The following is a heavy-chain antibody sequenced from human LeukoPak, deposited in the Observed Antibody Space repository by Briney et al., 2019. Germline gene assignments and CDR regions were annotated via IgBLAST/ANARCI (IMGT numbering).Heavy chain of an antibody. CDR3: AKDRAAPATPYNWFDP. J-gene: IGHJ5*02. CDR2: ISGSGGST. CDR1: GFTFNNYA. Sequence: GGSLRLSCAATGFTFNNYAMSWVRQAPAKGLEWVSTISGSGGSTYYADSVKGRFTISRDNSRTTLYLQMNSLRAEDTAVYYCAKDRAAPATPYNWFDPWGRGTLVTVSS. D-gene: IGHD6-13*01. V-gene: IGHV3-23*01.